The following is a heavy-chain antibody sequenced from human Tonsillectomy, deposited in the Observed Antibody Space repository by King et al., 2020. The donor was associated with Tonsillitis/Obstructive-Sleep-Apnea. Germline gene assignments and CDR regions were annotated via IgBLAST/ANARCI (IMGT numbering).Heavy chain of an antibody. V-gene: IGHV3-30*18. CDR2: ISYDGSNK. CDR3: AKDSTLSSGWSLYYYYYGMDV. D-gene: IGHD6-19*01. J-gene: IGHJ6*02. CDR1: GFTFSTYG. Sequence: VQLVESGGGVVQPGRSLRLSCAVSGFTFSTYGMHWVRQAPGKGLEWVAVISYDGSNKYYADSVKGRFTISRDNSKNTLYLQMNSLRAEDTAVYYCAKDSTLSSGWSLYYYYYGMDVWGQGTTVTVSS.